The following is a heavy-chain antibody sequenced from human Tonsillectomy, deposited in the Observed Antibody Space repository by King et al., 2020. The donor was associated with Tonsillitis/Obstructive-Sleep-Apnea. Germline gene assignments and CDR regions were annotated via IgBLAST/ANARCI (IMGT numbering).Heavy chain of an antibody. V-gene: IGHV6-1*01. CDR3: ARLQYSGYDWNWFDP. Sequence: VQLPQSGPGLVKPSQTLSLPCAISGDSVSSNSAAWHWIRQSPSRGLEWLGRTYYRSKWFNDYAVSVKSRITINPDTSKNQLSLQLNSVTPEDTAVYYCARLQYSGYDWNWFDPWGQGTLVTVSS. D-gene: IGHD5-12*01. CDR1: GDSVSSNSAA. CDR2: TYYRSKWFN. J-gene: IGHJ5*02.